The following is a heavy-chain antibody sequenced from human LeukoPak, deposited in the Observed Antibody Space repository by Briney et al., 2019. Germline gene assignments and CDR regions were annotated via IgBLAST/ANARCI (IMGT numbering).Heavy chain of an antibody. Sequence: PSETLSLTCTVSGGSDSSDSYYWSWIRQPPGKGLEWIGYIYYSGSTNYNPSLKSRVTISVDTSKNQFSLKLSSVTAADTAVYYCARDQIAVLGTYYYYYGMGVWGQGTTVIVSS. CDR3: ARDQIAVLGTYYYYYGMGV. V-gene: IGHV4-61*01. J-gene: IGHJ6*02. CDR1: GGSDSSDSYY. CDR2: IYYSGST. D-gene: IGHD6-19*01.